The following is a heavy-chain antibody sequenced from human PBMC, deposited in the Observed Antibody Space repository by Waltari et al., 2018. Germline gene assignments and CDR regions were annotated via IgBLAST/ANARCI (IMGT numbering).Heavy chain of an antibody. J-gene: IGHJ5*02. Sequence: EVQLVQSGAEVKKPGESLKISCKGSGYSFTSYWIGWVRQMPGKGLEWMGIIYPGDSDTRYSPSFRGQVTISADKSISTAYLQWSSLKASDTAMYYCARLGEYCSSTSCNNWFDPWGQGTLVTVSS. CDR1: GYSFTSYW. D-gene: IGHD2-2*01. CDR2: IYPGDSDT. CDR3: ARLGEYCSSTSCNNWFDP. V-gene: IGHV5-51*03.